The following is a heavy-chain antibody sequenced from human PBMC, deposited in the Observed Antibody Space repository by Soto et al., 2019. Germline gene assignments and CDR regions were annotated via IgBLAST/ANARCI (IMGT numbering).Heavy chain of an antibody. CDR1: GGSVSSGSYY. CDR3: ARHVNGLTPYYYGMDV. Sequence: QVQLQESGPGLVKPSETLSLTCTVSGGSVSSGSYYWSWIRQPPGKGLEWIGYISYSESTNYNPSLKSRVTISIDTSGNQFSLKLISVTAADTAVYYCARHVNGLTPYYYGMDVWGQGTTVTVSS. CDR2: ISYSEST. J-gene: IGHJ6*02. D-gene: IGHD2-8*01. V-gene: IGHV4-61*01.